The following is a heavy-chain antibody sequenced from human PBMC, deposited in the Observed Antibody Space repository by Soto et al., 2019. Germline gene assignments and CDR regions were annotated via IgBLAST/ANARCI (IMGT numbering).Heavy chain of an antibody. Sequence: GGSLRLSCAASGFTFSSYGMHWVRQAPGKGLEWVAVIWYDGSNKYYAASVKCRFTISRDNSKNHFSLKLSFVTAADTAVYYCARLEPPIDYWGQGTLVTVSS. CDR2: IWYDGSNK. J-gene: IGHJ4*02. CDR3: ARLEPPIDY. V-gene: IGHV3-33*01. CDR1: GFTFSSYG.